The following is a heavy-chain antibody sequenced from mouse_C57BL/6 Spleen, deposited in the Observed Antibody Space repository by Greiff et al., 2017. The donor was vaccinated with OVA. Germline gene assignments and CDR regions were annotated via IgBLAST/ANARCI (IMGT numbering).Heavy chain of an antibody. J-gene: IGHJ2*01. Sequence: VQLQQSGAELVRPGASVKLSCTASGFNIKDDYMHWVKQRPEQGLEGIGWIDPENGDTEYASKFQGKATITADTSSNTAYLQLSSLTSEDTAVYYCTTGGVLDYWGQGTTLTVSS. V-gene: IGHV14-4*01. CDR2: IDPENGDT. CDR1: GFNIKDDY. CDR3: TTGGVLDY.